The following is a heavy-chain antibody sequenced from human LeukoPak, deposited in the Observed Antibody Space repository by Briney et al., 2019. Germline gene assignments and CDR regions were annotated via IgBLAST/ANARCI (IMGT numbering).Heavy chain of an antibody. CDR3: ASERRYTLGRMEGKEQRRPPFDY. CDR1: GYSISSGYY. V-gene: IGHV4-38-2*02. D-gene: IGHD7-27*01. CDR2: IYHSGST. Sequence: SETLSLTCTVSGYSISSGYYWGWIRQPPGKGLEWIGSIYHSGSTYYNPSLKSRVTISVDTSNNQFSLKLSSVTAADTAVYYCASERRYTLGRMEGKEQRRPPFDYWGQGTLVTVSS. J-gene: IGHJ4*02.